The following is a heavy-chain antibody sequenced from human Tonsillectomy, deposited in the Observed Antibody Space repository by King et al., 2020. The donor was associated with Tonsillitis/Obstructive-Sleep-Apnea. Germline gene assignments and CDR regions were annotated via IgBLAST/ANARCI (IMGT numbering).Heavy chain of an antibody. D-gene: IGHD2-2*02. Sequence: VKLVESGGGLVQPGGSLRLSCSASGFTFSSYAMHWVRQAPGKGLEYVSGISSNGGSTYYADSVKGRFTISRDNSKNTLYLQMSSLRAEDTAVYYCVKADCSSTTCYTFDYWGQGTLVTVSS. CDR2: ISSNGGST. V-gene: IGHV3-64D*06. CDR3: VKADCSSTTCYTFDY. J-gene: IGHJ4*02. CDR1: GFTFSSYA.